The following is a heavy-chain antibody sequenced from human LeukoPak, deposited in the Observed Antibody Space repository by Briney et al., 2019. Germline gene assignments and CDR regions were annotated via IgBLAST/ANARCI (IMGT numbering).Heavy chain of an antibody. Sequence: GGSLRLSCAASGFTFSNYWMHWVRQAPGKGLIWVSRINSDGSTTTYADSVKGRFTISKDNAKNTLYLQMDSLRAEDTAIYYCVKIPSATENFDYWGQGTLVMVSS. CDR2: INSDGSTT. J-gene: IGHJ4*02. CDR1: GFTFSNYW. V-gene: IGHV3-74*01. CDR3: VKIPSATENFDY. D-gene: IGHD5-12*01.